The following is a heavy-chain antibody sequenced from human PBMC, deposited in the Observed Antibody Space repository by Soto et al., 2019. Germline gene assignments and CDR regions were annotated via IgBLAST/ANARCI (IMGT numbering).Heavy chain of an antibody. CDR1: GYTFTSYY. Sequence: GASVKVSCKAPGYTFTSYYMHWVRQAPGQGLEWMGIINPSGGSTSYAQKFQGRVTMTRDTSTSTVYMELSSLRSEDTAVCYCARGDCSSTSCYSGYYYGLDVWGQGTTVTVSS. V-gene: IGHV1-46*01. CDR3: ARGDCSSTSCYSGYYYGLDV. CDR2: INPSGGST. D-gene: IGHD2-2*02. J-gene: IGHJ6*02.